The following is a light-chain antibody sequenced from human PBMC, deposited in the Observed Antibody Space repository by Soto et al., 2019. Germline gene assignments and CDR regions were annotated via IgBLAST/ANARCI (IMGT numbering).Light chain of an antibody. CDR2: DVR. J-gene: IGLJ1*01. V-gene: IGLV2-14*01. CDR3: NSYRTISTYV. Sequence: QSALTQPASVSGSPGQSITISCTGTSSDIGGYNFVSWYQLHPGKAPKLLIYDVRNRPSGVSNRFSGSKSGNTASLTISGLQAEDEADYYCNSYRTISTYVFGTGTKLTVL. CDR1: SSDIGGYNF.